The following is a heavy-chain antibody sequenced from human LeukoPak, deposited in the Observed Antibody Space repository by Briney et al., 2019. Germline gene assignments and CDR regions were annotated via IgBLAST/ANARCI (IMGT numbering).Heavy chain of an antibody. D-gene: IGHD6-13*01. CDR2: MNPNSGNT. V-gene: IGHV1-8*01. J-gene: IGHJ5*02. Sequence: ASVKVSCKASGYTFTSYDINWVRQATGQGLEWMGWMNPNSGNTGYPQKFQGRVTMTRNTSISTAYMELSSLRSEDTAVYYCARGVIAAAGTGSGFDPWGQRTLVTVSS. CDR3: ARGVIAAAGTGSGFDP. CDR1: GYTFTSYD.